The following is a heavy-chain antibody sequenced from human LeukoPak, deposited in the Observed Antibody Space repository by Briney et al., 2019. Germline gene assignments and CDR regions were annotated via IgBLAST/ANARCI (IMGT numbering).Heavy chain of an antibody. CDR2: IYNSGST. J-gene: IGHJ4*02. Sequence: SETLSLTCTVSGGSISSSYWSWIRQPPGKGLEWLGCIYNSGSTSYNPSLKSRVTISVDTSKNQFSLKLSSVTAADTGVYFWARDRGDVFDYWGQGTLVTVSS. D-gene: IGHD5-24*01. CDR1: GGSISSSY. CDR3: ARDRGDVFDY. V-gene: IGHV4-59*01.